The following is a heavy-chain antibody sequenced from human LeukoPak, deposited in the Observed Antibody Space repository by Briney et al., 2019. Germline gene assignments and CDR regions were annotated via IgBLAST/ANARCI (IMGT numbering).Heavy chain of an antibody. CDR2: IIPIFGTA. J-gene: IGHJ6*03. CDR3: AREVAARPGYYYYYMDV. Sequence: ASVKVSCKASGGTFSSYAISWVRQAPGQGLEWMGGIIPIFGTANYAQKFQGRVTITTDESTSTAYIELSSLRSEDTAVYYCAREVAARPGYYYYYMDVWGKGTTVTVSS. CDR1: GGTFSSYA. D-gene: IGHD6-6*01. V-gene: IGHV1-69*05.